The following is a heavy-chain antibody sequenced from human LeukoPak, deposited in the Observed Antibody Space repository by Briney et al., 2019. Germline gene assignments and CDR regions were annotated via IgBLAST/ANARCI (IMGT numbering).Heavy chain of an antibody. CDR3: ALMIRAESGVDY. CDR1: GGSISSSSYY. D-gene: IGHD3-10*01. CDR2: IYYSGST. Sequence: KTSETLSLTCTVSGGSISSSSYYWGWIRQPPGKGLEWIGSIYYSGSTYYNPSLKSRVTISVDTSKNQFSLKLSSVTAADTAVYYCALMIRAESGVDYWGQGTLVTVSS. V-gene: IGHV4-39*01. J-gene: IGHJ4*02.